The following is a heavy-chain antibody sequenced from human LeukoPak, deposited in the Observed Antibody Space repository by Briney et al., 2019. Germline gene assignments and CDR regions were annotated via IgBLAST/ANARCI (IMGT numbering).Heavy chain of an antibody. J-gene: IGHJ6*03. V-gene: IGHV3-23*01. CDR1: GFTFRSYA. CDR3: ARDRSCTGGSCYMDV. D-gene: IGHD2-15*01. Sequence: GGSLRLSCAASGFTFRSYAMSWVRQAPGKGLEWVSGISGSGDNTNYADSVKGRFTISRDNSKNTLSLQMSSLRVEDTAVYYCARDRSCTGGSCYMDVWGRGTTVTVSS. CDR2: ISGSGDNT.